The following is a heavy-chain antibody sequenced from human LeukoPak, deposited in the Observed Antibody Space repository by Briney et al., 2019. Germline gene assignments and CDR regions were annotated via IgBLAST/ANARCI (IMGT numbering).Heavy chain of an antibody. V-gene: IGHV3-74*01. CDR3: ARVTGGYNLVDY. CDR2: ISNEGSHT. J-gene: IGHJ4*02. D-gene: IGHD5-24*01. Sequence: GGSLRLSCAASGFTFSSYWMHWVRQPPGKGLVWVARISNEGSHTFYADSVKGRFAMSRDNTKDTLYLQMNSLRAEDTGVYFCARVTGGYNLVDYWGQGTLVTVSS. CDR1: GFTFSSYW.